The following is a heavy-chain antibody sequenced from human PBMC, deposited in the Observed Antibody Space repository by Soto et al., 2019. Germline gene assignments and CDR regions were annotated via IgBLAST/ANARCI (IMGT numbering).Heavy chain of an antibody. CDR3: ATNPAIAVAGNYYYYCMDV. CDR2: IIPIFGTA. CDR1: GGTFSSYA. V-gene: IGHV1-69*13. Sequence: SVKVSCKASGGTFSSYAISWVRQAPGQGLEWMGGIIPIFGTANYAQKFQGRVTITADESTSTAYMELSSLRSEDTAVYYCATNPAIAVAGNYYYYCMDVWGHGTTSTCSS. J-gene: IGHJ6*02. D-gene: IGHD6-19*01.